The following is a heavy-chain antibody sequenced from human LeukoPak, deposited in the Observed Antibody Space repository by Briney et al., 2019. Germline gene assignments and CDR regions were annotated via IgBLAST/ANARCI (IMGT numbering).Heavy chain of an antibody. CDR3: ASSITILRGVISYFDY. CDR2: ISSSSSYI. J-gene: IGHJ4*02. CDR1: GFNFRNLW. D-gene: IGHD3-10*01. Sequence: GGSLRLSCVASGFNFRNLWMSWVRRAPGKGLEWVSSISSSSSYIYYADSVKGRFTISRDNAKNSLYLQMNSLRAEDTAVYYCASSITILRGVISYFDYWGQGTLVTVSS. V-gene: IGHV3-21*01.